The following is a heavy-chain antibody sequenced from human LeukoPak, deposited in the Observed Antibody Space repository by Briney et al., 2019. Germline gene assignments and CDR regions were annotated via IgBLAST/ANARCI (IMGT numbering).Heavy chain of an antibody. CDR2: IYYSGST. D-gene: IGHD3-22*01. V-gene: IGHV4-59*08. Sequence: SETLSLTCTVSGGSISSCYWSWIRQPPGKGLEWIGYIYYSGSTNYNPSLKSRVTISVDTSKNQFSLKLSSVTAADTAVYYCARRGYYDGTKSYFDYWGQGILVTVSS. CDR3: ARRGYYDGTKSYFDY. CDR1: GGSISSCY. J-gene: IGHJ4*02.